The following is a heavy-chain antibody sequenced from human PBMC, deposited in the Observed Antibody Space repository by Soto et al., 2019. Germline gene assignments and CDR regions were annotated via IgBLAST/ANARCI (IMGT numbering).Heavy chain of an antibody. CDR1: GGSVSSGSYF. Sequence: QVQLQQSGPGLVKPSETLSLTCTVSGGSVSSGSYFWSWIRQPPGKGLEWIGYIYYGGSTNYNPSLMSRVTISVDTSKNQLALKLSSVTAADTAVYYCAREYSSSSNYYYYYGMDVWGQGTTVTVS. V-gene: IGHV4-61*01. CDR3: AREYSSSSNYYYYYGMDV. CDR2: IYYGGST. J-gene: IGHJ6*02. D-gene: IGHD6-6*01.